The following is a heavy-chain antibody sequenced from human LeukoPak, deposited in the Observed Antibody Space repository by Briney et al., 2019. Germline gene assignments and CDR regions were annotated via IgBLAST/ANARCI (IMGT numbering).Heavy chain of an antibody. CDR2: IYSSGNA. CDR3: ARDYYGAGTYYHDC. J-gene: IGHJ4*02. CDR1: GFTVSSNY. Sequence: PGGSLRLSCAASGFTVSSNYMSWVRQAPGKGLEWVSVIYSSGNAYSADSVRGGFTTSRDNTKNTLYLQINGLGAEDTAVYYCARDYYGAGTYYHDCWGQGTLVTVSS. V-gene: IGHV3-53*01. D-gene: IGHD3-10*01.